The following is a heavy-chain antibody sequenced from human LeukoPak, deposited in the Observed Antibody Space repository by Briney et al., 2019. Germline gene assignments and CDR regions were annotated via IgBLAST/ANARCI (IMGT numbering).Heavy chain of an antibody. Sequence: SETLSLTCTVSGGSISSSSYYWGWIRQPPGKGLEWIGSIYYSGSTYYNPSLKSRVTISVDTSKNQFSLKLSSVTAADTAGYYCASVLLRLLDXWGQGTLVTVXS. CDR2: IYYSGST. CDR3: ASVLLRLLDX. J-gene: IGHJ4*02. V-gene: IGHV4-39*01. D-gene: IGHD4-17*01. CDR1: GGSISSSSYY.